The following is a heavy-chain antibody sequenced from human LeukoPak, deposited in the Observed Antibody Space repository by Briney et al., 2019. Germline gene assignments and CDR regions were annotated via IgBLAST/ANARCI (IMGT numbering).Heavy chain of an antibody. J-gene: IGHJ4*02. CDR1: GFTFSSYA. CDR2: ISYDGSNK. CDR3: AKGSGSSCYSPCDY. Sequence: QPGGSLRLSCAASGFTFSSYAMHWVRQAPGKGLEWVAVISYDGSNKYYADSVKGRFTISRDNSKDTLYLQMDSLRAEDTAVYYCAKGSGSSCYSPCDYWGQGILVTVSS. D-gene: IGHD2-15*01. V-gene: IGHV3-30-3*01.